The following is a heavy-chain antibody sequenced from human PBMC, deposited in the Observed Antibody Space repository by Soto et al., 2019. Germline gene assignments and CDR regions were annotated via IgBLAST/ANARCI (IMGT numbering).Heavy chain of an antibody. V-gene: IGHV1-18*01. Sequence: ASVKVSCKASGYTFTSYGISWVRQAPGQGLEWMGWISAYNGNTNYAQKLQGRVTMTTDTSTSTAYMELRSLRSDDTAVYYCAREAPGDIVVVPAASYFDYWGQGTLVTV. D-gene: IGHD2-2*01. CDR1: GYTFTSYG. J-gene: IGHJ4*02. CDR3: AREAPGDIVVVPAASYFDY. CDR2: ISAYNGNT.